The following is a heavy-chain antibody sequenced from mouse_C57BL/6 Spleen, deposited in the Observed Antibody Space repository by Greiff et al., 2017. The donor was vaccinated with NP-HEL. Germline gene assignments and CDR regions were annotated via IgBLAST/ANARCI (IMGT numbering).Heavy chain of an antibody. J-gene: IGHJ3*01. V-gene: IGHV1-72*01. D-gene: IGHD1-1*01. CDR1: GYTFTSYW. Sequence: QVQLQQSGAELVKPGASVKLSCKASGYTFTSYWMHWVKQRPGRGLEWIGRIDPNSGGTKYNEKFKSRATLTVDKPSSTAYMQLSSLTSEDSAVYYCARMDYYGSSYLAWFAYWGQGTLVTVSA. CDR3: ARMDYYGSSYLAWFAY. CDR2: IDPNSGGT.